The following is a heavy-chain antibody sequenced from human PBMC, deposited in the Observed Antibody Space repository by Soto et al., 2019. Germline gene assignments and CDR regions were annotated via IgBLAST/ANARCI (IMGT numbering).Heavy chain of an antibody. CDR1: GFTFSSYA. CDR2: ISGSGGST. V-gene: IGHV3-23*01. Sequence: GGSLRLSCAASGFTFSSYAMSWVRQAPGKGLEWVSAISGSGGSTYYADSVKGRFTISRDNSKNTLYLQMNSLRAEDTAVYYFAKDSRGIVAPNWFDPWGQGTLVTVSS. J-gene: IGHJ5*02. CDR3: AKDSRGIVAPNWFDP. D-gene: IGHD1-26*01.